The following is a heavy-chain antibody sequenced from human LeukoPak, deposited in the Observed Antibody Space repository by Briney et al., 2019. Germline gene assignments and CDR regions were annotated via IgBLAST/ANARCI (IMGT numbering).Heavy chain of an antibody. CDR2: IYYSGST. J-gene: IGHJ6*02. D-gene: IGHD6-19*01. CDR3: ARQGYSSGWYGGLGYYYYGMDV. CDR1: GGSISSHY. V-gene: IGHV4-59*05. Sequence: PSETLSLTCTVSGGSISSHYWSWIRQPPGKGLEWIGSIYYSGSTYYNPSLKSRVTISVDTSKNQFSLKLSSVTAADTAVYYCARQGYSSGWYGGLGYYYYGMDVWGQGTTVTVSS.